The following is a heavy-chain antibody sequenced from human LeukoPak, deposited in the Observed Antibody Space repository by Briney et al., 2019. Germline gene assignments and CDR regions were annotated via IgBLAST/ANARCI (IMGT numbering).Heavy chain of an antibody. D-gene: IGHD3-10*01. CDR2: IKRKVDGGAT. V-gene: IGHV3-15*01. Sequence: GGSLRLSCVASGFSISTHTLNWLRQAPGKGLEWVGRIKRKVDGGATDYAAPVKGRFVISRDDSKTTLYLQMNSVKTEDTGVYYCGTDPPGKYWGQGTLVTVSS. CDR3: GTDPPGKY. CDR1: GFSISTHT. J-gene: IGHJ4*02.